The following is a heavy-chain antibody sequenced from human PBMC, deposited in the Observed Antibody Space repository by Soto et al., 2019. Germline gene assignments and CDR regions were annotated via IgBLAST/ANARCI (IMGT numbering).Heavy chain of an antibody. CDR1: GFTFSSYS. CDR2: ISSSSSYI. V-gene: IGHV3-21*01. Sequence: GGSLRLSCAASGFTFSSYSMNWVRQAPGKGLEWVSSISSSSSYIYYADSVKGRFTISRDNAKNSLYLQMNSLGAEDTAVYYCARDFTMVRGADFDYWGQGTLVTVSS. D-gene: IGHD3-10*01. CDR3: ARDFTMVRGADFDY. J-gene: IGHJ4*02.